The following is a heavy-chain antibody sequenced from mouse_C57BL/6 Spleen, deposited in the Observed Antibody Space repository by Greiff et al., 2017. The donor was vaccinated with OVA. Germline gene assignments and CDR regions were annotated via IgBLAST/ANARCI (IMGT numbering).Heavy chain of an antibody. CDR3: ARWVDGYYSMDY. V-gene: IGHV1-80*01. CDR2: LYPGDGDT. Sequence: QVHVKQSGAELVKPGASVKISCKASGYAFSSYWMNWVKQRPGKGLEWIGKLYPGDGDTNYNGKFKGKATLTADKSSSTAYMQLSSLTSQDSAVYFCARWVDGYYSMDYWGQGTSVTVSS. CDR1: GYAFSSYW. J-gene: IGHJ4*01.